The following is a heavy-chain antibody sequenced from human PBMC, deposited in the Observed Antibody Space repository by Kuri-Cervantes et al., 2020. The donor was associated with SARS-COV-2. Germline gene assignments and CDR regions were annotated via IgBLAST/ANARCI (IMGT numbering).Heavy chain of an antibody. CDR3: ARDGRYGELNLSDP. CDR1: GGSFSGHY. V-gene: IGHV4-34*01. J-gene: IGHJ5*02. D-gene: IGHD4-17*01. Sequence: GSLRLSCAVYGGSFSGHYWTWIRQPPGKGLDWIGEINHSGSTNYNPSHKSRVTISVDTSKNQFSLKLSSVTAADTAVYYCARDGRYGELNLSDPWGQGPLVTVSS. CDR2: INHSGST.